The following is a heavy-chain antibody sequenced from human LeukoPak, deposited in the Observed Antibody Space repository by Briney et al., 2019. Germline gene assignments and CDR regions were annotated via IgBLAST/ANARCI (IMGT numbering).Heavy chain of an antibody. Sequence: SVKVSCTASGYTFTGYYMHWVRQAPGQGLEWMGWINPNSGGTNYAQKVQGRVTMTRDTSISTAYMELSRLRSDDTAVYYCARSGSGYLSGMDVWGQGNTVTVSS. CDR3: ARSGSGYLSGMDV. J-gene: IGHJ6*02. D-gene: IGHD3-22*01. CDR1: GYTFTGYY. CDR2: INPNSGGT. V-gene: IGHV1-2*02.